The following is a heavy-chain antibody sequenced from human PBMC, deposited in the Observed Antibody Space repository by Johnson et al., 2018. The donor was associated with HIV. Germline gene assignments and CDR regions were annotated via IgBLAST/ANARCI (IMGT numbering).Heavy chain of an antibody. V-gene: IGHV3-23*04. D-gene: IGHD3-22*01. CDR3: ATCSDKWLLGGDVFDI. CDR1: GFTLGSFG. Sequence: EVQLVESGGGVVQPGRSLRLSCAASGFTLGSFGMHWVRQAPGKGLEWVSAISGSGGSTYYADSVKGRFTISRDNSKNTLYLQMNSLGGEDTAVYYCATCSDKWLLGGDVFDIWGQGTMVTVSS. J-gene: IGHJ3*02. CDR2: ISGSGGST.